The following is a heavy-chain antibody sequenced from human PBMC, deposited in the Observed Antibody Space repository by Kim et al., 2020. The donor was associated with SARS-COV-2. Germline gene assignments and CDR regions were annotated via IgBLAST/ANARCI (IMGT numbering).Heavy chain of an antibody. CDR1: GFTFSSYG. D-gene: IGHD3-22*01. CDR3: AKDQMYYYDSSGYYGYYYYGMDV. J-gene: IGHJ6*02. V-gene: IGHV3-30*18. CDR2: ISYDGSNK. Sequence: GGSLRLSCAASGFTFSSYGMHWVRQAPGKGLEWVAVISYDGSNKYYADSVKGRFTISRDNSKNTLYLQMNSLRAEDTAVYYCAKDQMYYYDSSGYYGYYYYGMDVWGQGTTVTLPS.